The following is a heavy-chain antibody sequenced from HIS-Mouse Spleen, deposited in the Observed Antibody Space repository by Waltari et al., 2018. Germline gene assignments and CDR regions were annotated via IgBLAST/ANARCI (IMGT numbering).Heavy chain of an antibody. CDR2: IYYSGGT. CDR3: AREKGYYGSGSYYYYYYGMDV. D-gene: IGHD3-10*01. J-gene: IGHJ6*02. V-gene: IGHV4-31*03. Sequence: QVQLQESGPGLVKPSQTLSLTCTVSGGSISSGGYYWSWIRQHPGKGLEWIGYIYYSGGTYYHPSLKSRVTLSVDTSKNQFSLKLSSVTAADTAVYYCAREKGYYGSGSYYYYYYGMDVWGQGTTVTVSS. CDR1: GGSISSGGYY.